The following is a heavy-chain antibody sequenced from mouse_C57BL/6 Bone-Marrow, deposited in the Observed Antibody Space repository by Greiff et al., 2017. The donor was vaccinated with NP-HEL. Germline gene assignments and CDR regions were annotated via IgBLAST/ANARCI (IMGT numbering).Heavy chain of an antibody. V-gene: IGHV1-26*01. CDR3: ARSYYGSNDY. J-gene: IGHJ2*01. D-gene: IGHD1-1*01. CDR2: INPNNGGT. CDR1: GYTFTDYY. Sequence: EVQLQQSGPELVKPGASVKISCKASGYTFTDYYMNWVKQCHGKSLEWIGDINPNNGGTSYNQKFKGKATLTVDKSSSTAYMELRSLTSEDSAVYYCARSYYGSNDYWGQGTTLTVSS.